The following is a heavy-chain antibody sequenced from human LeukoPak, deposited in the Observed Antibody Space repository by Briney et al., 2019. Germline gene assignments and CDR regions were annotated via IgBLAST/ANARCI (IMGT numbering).Heavy chain of an antibody. Sequence: GGSLRLSCAASGFTFSSYGMHWVRQAPGKGLEWVAVIWYDGSHKYYADSVKGRFTISRDNSKNTLYLQMNSLGAEDTAVYYCARDLGKGRGAFDIWGQGTMVTVSS. D-gene: IGHD5-12*01. CDR1: GFTFSSYG. CDR3: ARDLGKGRGAFDI. J-gene: IGHJ3*02. V-gene: IGHV3-33*01. CDR2: IWYDGSHK.